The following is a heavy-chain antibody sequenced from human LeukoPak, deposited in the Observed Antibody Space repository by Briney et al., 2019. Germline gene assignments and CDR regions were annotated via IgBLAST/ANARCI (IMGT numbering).Heavy chain of an antibody. CDR1: GFTVSNTY. J-gene: IGHJ4*02. D-gene: IGHD4-11*01. CDR3: ARLHRRQFTSFDY. CDR2: IYSAGST. Sequence: PGGSLRLSCTASGFTVSNTYMSWVRQAPGKGPEWVSAIYSAGSTYYVDSVKGRFTISRDNSKNTLYLQMDSLRVEDTAVYYCARLHRRQFTSFDYWGQGTLITVSS. V-gene: IGHV3-53*01.